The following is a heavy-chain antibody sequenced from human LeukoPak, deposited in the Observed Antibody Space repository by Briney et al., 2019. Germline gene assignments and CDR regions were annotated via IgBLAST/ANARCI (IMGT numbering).Heavy chain of an antibody. CDR3: ARGKDGYNHDAFDI. CDR1: GYTLTELS. D-gene: IGHD5-24*01. J-gene: IGHJ3*02. Sequence: ASVKVSCKVSGYTLTELSMHWVRQAPGQGLEWMGWINPNSGGTNYAQKFQGRVTMTRDTSISTAYMELSRLRSDDTAVYYCARGKDGYNHDAFDIWGQGTMVTVSS. V-gene: IGHV1-2*02. CDR2: INPNSGGT.